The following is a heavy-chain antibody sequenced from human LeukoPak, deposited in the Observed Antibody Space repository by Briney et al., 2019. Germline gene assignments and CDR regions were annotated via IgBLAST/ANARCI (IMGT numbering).Heavy chain of an antibody. CDR3: TRCYYYYYYYMDV. CDR1: GYTFTSYD. V-gene: IGHV1-8*01. Sequence: ASVKVSCKASGYTFTSYDINWVRQATGQGLEWRGWMIPNSGNTGYAQKFQGRVTMTRNTSISTAYMELSSLRSEDTAVYYCTRCYYYYYYYMDVWGKGTTVTVSS. D-gene: IGHD5-18*01. J-gene: IGHJ6*03. CDR2: MIPNSGNT.